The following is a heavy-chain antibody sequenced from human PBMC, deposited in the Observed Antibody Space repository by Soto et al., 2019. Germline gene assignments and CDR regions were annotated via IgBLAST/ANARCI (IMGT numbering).Heavy chain of an antibody. D-gene: IGHD1-1*01. Sequence: ETLSCACAVYGGSVSGYYWSWIRQPPGKRLEWIGESNHSGSTNYNPSLKIRVTISVDTSKNQFSLKLSSVTAADTAVYYCARARRNWNVYYFDYWGQGTLVTVSS. J-gene: IGHJ4*02. CDR3: ARARRNWNVYYFDY. V-gene: IGHV4-34*01. CDR1: GGSVSGYY. CDR2: SNHSGST.